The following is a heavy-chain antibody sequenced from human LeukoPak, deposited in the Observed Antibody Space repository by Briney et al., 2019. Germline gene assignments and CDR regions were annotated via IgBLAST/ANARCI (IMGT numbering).Heavy chain of an antibody. CDR3: ARLGDRYSSGWATSVR. J-gene: IGHJ4*02. D-gene: IGHD6-19*01. V-gene: IGHV4-39*01. CDR1: GGSISSSRYY. Sequence: PSETLSLTCTVSGGSISSSRYYWGWIRQPPGKGLEWIGSLYYSGSTYYNPSLKSRVSISADTSKTQFSLKLSSVTAADTAVYYCARLGDRYSSGWATSVRWGQGILVTVSS. CDR2: LYYSGST.